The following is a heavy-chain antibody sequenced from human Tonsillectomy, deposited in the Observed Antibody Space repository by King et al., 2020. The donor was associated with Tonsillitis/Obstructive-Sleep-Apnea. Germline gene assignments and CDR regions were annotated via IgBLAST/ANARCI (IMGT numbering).Heavy chain of an antibody. CDR1: GYTFTIYY. D-gene: IGHD1-26*01. J-gene: IGHJ6*03. CDR3: ARDVSVGYYYYYMDV. V-gene: IGHV1-46*01. CDR2: INPSGGST. Sequence: QLVQSGAEVKKPGASVKVSCKASGYTFTIYYMHWVRQAPGQGLEWMGIINPSGGSTSYAQKFQGRVTMTRDTSTSTVYMELSSLRSEDTAVYYCARDVSVGYYYYYMDVWGKGTTVTVSS.